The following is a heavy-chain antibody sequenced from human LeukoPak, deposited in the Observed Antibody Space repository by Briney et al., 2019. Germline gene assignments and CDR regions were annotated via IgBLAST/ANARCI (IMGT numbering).Heavy chain of an antibody. CDR1: GFTFSSYA. Sequence: PGGSLRLSCAASGFTFSSYAMSWVRQAPGKGVEWVSAISGSGGSTYYADSVKGGFTICRDNSKNTLYLQMNSLRAEDTAVYYCAKDPYYDFWSGYYSGPSFDYWGQGTLVTVSS. CDR3: AKDPYYDFWSGYYSGPSFDY. V-gene: IGHV3-23*01. D-gene: IGHD3-3*01. CDR2: ISGSGGST. J-gene: IGHJ4*02.